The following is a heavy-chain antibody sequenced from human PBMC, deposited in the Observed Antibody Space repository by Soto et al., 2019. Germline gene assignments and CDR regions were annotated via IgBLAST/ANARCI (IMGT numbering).Heavy chain of an antibody. Sequence: HPGGSLRLSCAASGFTFSSYAMHWVRQAPGKGLEWVAVISYDGSNKYYADSVKGRFTISRDNSKNTLYLQMNSLRAEDTAVYYCARNPYYYDSSGYPGGDYWGQGTLVTVSS. CDR1: GFTFSSYA. V-gene: IGHV3-30-3*01. CDR3: ARNPYYYDSSGYPGGDY. D-gene: IGHD3-22*01. CDR2: ISYDGSNK. J-gene: IGHJ4*02.